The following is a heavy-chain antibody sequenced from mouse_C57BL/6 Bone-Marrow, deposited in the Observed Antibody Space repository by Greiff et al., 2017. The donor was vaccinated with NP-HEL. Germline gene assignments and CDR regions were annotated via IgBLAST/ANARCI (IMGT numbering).Heavy chain of an antibody. V-gene: IGHV1-81*01. CDR1: GYTFTSYG. CDR2: IYPRSGNT. CDR3: ARLGYDPFAY. D-gene: IGHD2-3*01. J-gene: IGHJ3*01. Sequence: VKLVESGAELARPGASVKLSCKASGYTFTSYGISWVKQRTGQGLEWIGEIYPRSGNTYYNEKFKGKATLTADKSSSTAYMELRSLTSEDSAVYFCARLGYDPFAYWGQGTLVTVSA.